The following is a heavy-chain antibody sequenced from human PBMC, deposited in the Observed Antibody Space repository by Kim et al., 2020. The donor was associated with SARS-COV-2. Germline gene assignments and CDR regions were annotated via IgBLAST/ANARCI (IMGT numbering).Heavy chain of an antibody. CDR3: ARDFRDIAAAGNDAFDI. Sequence: SVKVSCKASGGTFSSYAISWVRQAPGQGLEWMGGIIPIFGTANYAQKFQGRVTITADESTSTAYMELSSLRSEDTAVYYCARDFRDIAAAGNDAFDIWGQGTMVTVSS. CDR1: GGTFSSYA. CDR2: IIPIFGTA. V-gene: IGHV1-69*13. J-gene: IGHJ3*02. D-gene: IGHD6-13*01.